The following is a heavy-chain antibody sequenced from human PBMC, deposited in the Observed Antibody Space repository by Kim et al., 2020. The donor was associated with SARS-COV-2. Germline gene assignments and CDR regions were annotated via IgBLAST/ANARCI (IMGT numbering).Heavy chain of an antibody. J-gene: IGHJ4*02. CDR2: ISGSGGST. CDR3: AKDLARWVTRVRGVIITGYFDY. Sequence: GGSLRLSCAASGFTFSSYAMSWVRQAPGKGLEWVSAISGSGGSTYYADSVKGRFTISRDNSKNTLYLQMNSLRAEDTAVYYCAKDLARWVTRVRGVIITGYFDYWGQGTLVTVSS. CDR1: GFTFSSYA. V-gene: IGHV3-23*01. D-gene: IGHD3-10*01.